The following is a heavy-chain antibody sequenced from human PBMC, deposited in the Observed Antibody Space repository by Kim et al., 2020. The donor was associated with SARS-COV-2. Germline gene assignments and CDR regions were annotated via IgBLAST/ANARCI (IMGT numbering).Heavy chain of an antibody. V-gene: IGHV4-39*07. CDR3: ARVGAYTGRLLWGMDV. J-gene: IGHJ6*02. Sequence: SLKSRVTISVDTSKNQFSLKLSSVTAADTAVYYCARVGAYTGRLLWGMDVWGQGTTVTVSS. D-gene: IGHD2-2*02.